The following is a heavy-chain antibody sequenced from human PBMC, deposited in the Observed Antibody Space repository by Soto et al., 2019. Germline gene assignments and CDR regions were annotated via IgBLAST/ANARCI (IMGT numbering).Heavy chain of an antibody. J-gene: IGHJ4*02. CDR1: GGSFSGYY. CDR2: INYSGST. V-gene: IGHV4-34*01. D-gene: IGHD6-19*01. Sequence: SETLSLTCAVYGGSFSGYYWSWIRQPPGKGLEWIGDINYSGSTNYNPSLKSRVTISVDTSKNQFSLKLSSVTAADTAVYYCARLPGWLAYFDYWGQGTLVTVSS. CDR3: ARLPGWLAYFDY.